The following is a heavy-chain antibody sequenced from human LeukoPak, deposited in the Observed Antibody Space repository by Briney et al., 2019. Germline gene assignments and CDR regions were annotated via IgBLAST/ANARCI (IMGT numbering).Heavy chain of an antibody. CDR3: AGGGGGWYARNWFDP. D-gene: IGHD6-19*01. CDR2: ISAYNGNT. J-gene: IGHJ5*02. Sequence: APVKVSCKASGYTFTSYGISWVRQAPGQGLEWMGWISAYNGNTNYAQKLQGRVTMTTDTSTSTAYMELRSLRSDDTAVYYCAGGGGGWYARNWFDPWGQGTLVTVSS. V-gene: IGHV1-18*01. CDR1: GYTFTSYG.